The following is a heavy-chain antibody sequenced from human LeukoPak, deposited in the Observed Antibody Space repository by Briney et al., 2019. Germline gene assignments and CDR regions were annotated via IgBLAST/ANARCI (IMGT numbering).Heavy chain of an antibody. V-gene: IGHV1-69*13. CDR2: IIPIFGTA. Sequence: SVKVSCKASGGTFSSYAISRVRQAPGQGLEWMGGIIPIFGTANYAQNFQGRVTITADESTSTAYMELSSLRSEDTAVYYCAKTSRGDVLRYFDWLLLSFDYWGQGTLVTVSS. CDR1: GGTFSSYA. CDR3: AKTSRGDVLRYFDWLLLSFDY. J-gene: IGHJ4*02. D-gene: IGHD3-9*01.